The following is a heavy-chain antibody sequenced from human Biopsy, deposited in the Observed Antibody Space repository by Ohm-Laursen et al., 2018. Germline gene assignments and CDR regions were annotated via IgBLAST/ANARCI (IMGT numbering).Heavy chain of an antibody. V-gene: IGHV3-33*08. CDR3: AREIYPTTIYRPVDS. D-gene: IGHD3-3*01. CDR2: IWYDGRNQ. Sequence: SLRLSCAASGFTFTNYAMAWVRQAPGKRLEWVAVIWYDGRNQYYADFVKGRFTISRDNSKNTLYLQMNSLRAEDTAVYFCAREIYPTTIYRPVDSWGQGTLVTVSS. CDR1: GFTFTNYA. J-gene: IGHJ5*01.